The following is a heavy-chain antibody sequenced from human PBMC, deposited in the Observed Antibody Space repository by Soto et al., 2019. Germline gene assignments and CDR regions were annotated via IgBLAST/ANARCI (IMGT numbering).Heavy chain of an antibody. V-gene: IGHV1-18*01. J-gene: IGHJ4*02. CDR2: ISAYNGNT. D-gene: IGHD4-17*01. CDR1: GCTFTSYG. CDR3: ARGSGVGDYFPYYFDY. Sequence: ASVKVSCKASGCTFTSYGISWVRQAPGQGLEWMGWISAYNGNTNYAQKLQGRVTMTTDTSTSTAYMELRSLRSDDTAVYYCARGSGVGDYFPYYFDYWGQGTLVTVSS.